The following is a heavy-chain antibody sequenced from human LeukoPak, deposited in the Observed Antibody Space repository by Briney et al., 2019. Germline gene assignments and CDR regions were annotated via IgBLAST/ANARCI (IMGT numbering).Heavy chain of an antibody. CDR1: GFSFSSSA. CDR2: ISGSGGTT. CDR3: PTGIEHFDGSGDYTFFQH. Sequence: GGSLRLSCAASGFSFSSSAMSWVRQAPGKGLEWVSVISGSGGTTYYADSVKGRFTISRDNSKNTLYLQMNSLRAEDTAVYYCPTGIEHFDGSGDYTFFQHWGQGSLVTASS. D-gene: IGHD3-22*01. V-gene: IGHV3-23*01. J-gene: IGHJ1*01.